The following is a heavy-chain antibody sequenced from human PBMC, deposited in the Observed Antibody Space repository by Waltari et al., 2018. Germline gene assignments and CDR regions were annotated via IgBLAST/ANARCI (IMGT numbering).Heavy chain of an antibody. CDR1: GFSLSTSGMR. CDR3: ARTRTGDDAFDI. CDR2: IGWDDDK. Sequence: QVTLKESGPALVKPTQTLTLTCTFSGFSLSTSGMRVSWIRQPPGKALEWLARIGWDDDKFYSTSLKTRLTISKDTSKNQVVLTMTNMDPVDTATYYCARTRTGDDAFDIWGQGTMVTVSS. V-gene: IGHV2-70*04. D-gene: IGHD7-27*01. J-gene: IGHJ3*02.